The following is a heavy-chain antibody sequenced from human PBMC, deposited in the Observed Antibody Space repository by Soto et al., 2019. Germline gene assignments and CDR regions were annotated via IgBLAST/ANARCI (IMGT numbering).Heavy chain of an antibody. CDR3: AKDRMIVVVITPVGAFDF. D-gene: IGHD3-22*01. CDR1: GFTLSSYA. V-gene: IGHV3-23*01. Sequence: QSGGSLRLSCAASGFTLSSYAMSWVRQAPGKGLEWVSAISGSGGSTYYADSVKGRFTISRDNSKNTLYLQMNSLRAEDTAVYYCAKDRMIVVVITPVGAFDFWGQGTMLTLSS. CDR2: ISGSGGST. J-gene: IGHJ3*01.